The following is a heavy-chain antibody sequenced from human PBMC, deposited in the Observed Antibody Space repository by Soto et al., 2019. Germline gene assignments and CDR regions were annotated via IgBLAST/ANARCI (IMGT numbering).Heavy chain of an antibody. V-gene: IGHV1-2*04. Sequence: ASVKVSCKASGYSFTGYSMHWVRQAPGQGLEWMGWINPKNGATNYAQKFQGWVTMIRDTSTSTAYMELSRLRSEDAAVYYCATDAAVAGTIDYWGQGTLVTVSS. CDR3: ATDAAVAGTIDY. D-gene: IGHD6-19*01. CDR2: INPKNGAT. J-gene: IGHJ4*02. CDR1: GYSFTGYS.